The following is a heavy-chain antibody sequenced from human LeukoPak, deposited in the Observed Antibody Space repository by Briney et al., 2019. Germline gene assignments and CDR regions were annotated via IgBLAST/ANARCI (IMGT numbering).Heavy chain of an antibody. CDR2: ISGSGGST. D-gene: IGHD3-9*01. Sequence: GGSLRLSCAASGFTFSSYAMSWVRQAPGKGLEWVSAISGSGGSTYYADSVKGRSTISRDNSKNTLYLQMNSLRAEDTAVYYCAKGTKLRYFDYNWFDPWGQGTLVTVSS. J-gene: IGHJ5*02. V-gene: IGHV3-23*01. CDR3: AKGTKLRYFDYNWFDP. CDR1: GFTFSSYA.